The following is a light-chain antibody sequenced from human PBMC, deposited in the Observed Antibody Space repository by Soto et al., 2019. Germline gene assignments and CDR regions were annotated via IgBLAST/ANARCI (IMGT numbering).Light chain of an antibody. CDR2: GAS. CDR3: QQYNNWPLT. Sequence: EIVMTQSPATLSVSRGERGTLSCRASQTISSDLAWYQQKRGQTPRLLIYGASTRASGIPARFSGSGSGTEFTLTISSLQSEDFAVYYCQQYNNWPLTFGGGTKVDI. V-gene: IGKV3-15*01. J-gene: IGKJ4*01. CDR1: QTISSD.